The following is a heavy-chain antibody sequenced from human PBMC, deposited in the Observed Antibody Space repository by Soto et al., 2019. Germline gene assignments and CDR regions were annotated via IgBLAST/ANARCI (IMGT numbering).Heavy chain of an antibody. Sequence: EVQLLESGGGLVQPGGSLRLSCAASGFTFSSCAMSWVRQAPGKGLEWVSAISGSGGSTYYADSVKGRFTISRDNANNALYLQMNSLRAEDTAVYYCARDYGDPYYYYAMDIWGQGTTVTVSS. CDR1: GFTFSSCA. CDR2: ISGSGGST. CDR3: ARDYGDPYYYYAMDI. V-gene: IGHV3-23*01. D-gene: IGHD4-17*01. J-gene: IGHJ6*02.